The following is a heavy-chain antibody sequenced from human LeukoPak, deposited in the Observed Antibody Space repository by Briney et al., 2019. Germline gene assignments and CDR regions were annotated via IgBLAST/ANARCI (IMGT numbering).Heavy chain of an antibody. CDR1: GFTFDDYG. D-gene: IGHD3-10*01. CDR2: INWNGGST. V-gene: IGHV3-20*04. Sequence: GGSLRLSCAASGFTFDDYGMSWVRQAPGKGLEWVSGINWNGGSTGYADSVKGRFTISRDNAKNSLYLQTNSLRAEDTALYYCARARGRAYYMDVWGKGTTVTVSS. J-gene: IGHJ6*03. CDR3: ARARGRAYYMDV.